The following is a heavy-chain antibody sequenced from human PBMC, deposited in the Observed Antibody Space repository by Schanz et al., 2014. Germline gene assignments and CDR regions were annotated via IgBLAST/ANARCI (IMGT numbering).Heavy chain of an antibody. CDR1: GFTFSSYW. Sequence: EVQLVESGGGLVQPWGSLRLSCAASGFTFSSYWMHWVRQAPGKGLVWISRINSDGSSASYADSVKGRFTISRDNAKNSLFLQMNSLRAEDTAKYYCARGNYGMDVWGQGTTVTVSS. V-gene: IGHV3-74*01. J-gene: IGHJ6*02. CDR2: INSDGSSA. CDR3: ARGNYGMDV.